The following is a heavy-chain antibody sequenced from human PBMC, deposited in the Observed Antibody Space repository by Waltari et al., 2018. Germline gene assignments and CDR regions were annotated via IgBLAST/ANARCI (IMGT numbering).Heavy chain of an antibody. CDR3: ARGTRVNLVRGAEWFDF. CDR1: GFTVVPGYS. J-gene: IGHJ5*01. D-gene: IGHD3-10*01. V-gene: IGHV4-38-2*02. CDR2: AYHGGSI. Sequence: QVQLQASGPGVMKPSETLSLPGPFSGFTVVPGYSWAWIRQSPGQGLEWIGSAYHGGSIFYNPSLESRVSISLDRSENQVALEVRSLTAADTAVYYCARGTRVNLVRGAEWFDFWGPGMLVSVSS.